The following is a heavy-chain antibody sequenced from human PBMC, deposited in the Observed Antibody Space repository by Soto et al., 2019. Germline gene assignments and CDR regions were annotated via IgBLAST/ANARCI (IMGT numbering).Heavy chain of an antibody. CDR1: GYPFTSYG. D-gene: IGHD1-26*01. Sequence: QVQLVQSGAEVKKPGASVKVSCKASGYPFTSYGISWVRQAPGQGLEWMGWISAYNGNTNYAQKLQGRVTMTTDASTSTAYMGLRSLRSDDTAMYYCARDGGDWDLLSYFDYWGQGTLVTVSS. J-gene: IGHJ4*02. CDR3: ARDGGDWDLLSYFDY. V-gene: IGHV1-18*01. CDR2: ISAYNGNT.